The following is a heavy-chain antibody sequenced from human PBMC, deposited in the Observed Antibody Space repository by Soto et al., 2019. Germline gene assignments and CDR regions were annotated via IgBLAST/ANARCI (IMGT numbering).Heavy chain of an antibody. CDR3: AHCDYGDYYWYFDL. Sequence: QITLKESGPTLVKPTQTLTLTCTFSGFSLSTSGVGVGWIRQPPGKALEWLALIYWDDDKRYSPSLKSMLTITKDTSKNQVVLTMTNMDPVDTATYYCAHCDYGDYYWYFDLWGRGTLVTVSS. D-gene: IGHD4-17*01. CDR1: GFSLSTSGVG. V-gene: IGHV2-5*02. CDR2: IYWDDDK. J-gene: IGHJ2*01.